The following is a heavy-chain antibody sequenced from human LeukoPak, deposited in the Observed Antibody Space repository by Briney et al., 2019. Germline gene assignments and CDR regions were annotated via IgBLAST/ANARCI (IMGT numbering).Heavy chain of an antibody. CDR2: VDSSGNT. CDR3: ARQFLVGSTFHAFDL. J-gene: IGHJ3*01. Sequence: TSETLPLTCSVSVVSMNGYYWSWLRQSAGNRLEWIGHVDSSGNTNYNPSLESRVTMSVDTSKKQFSLKLTSVTAADMAVYFCARQFLVGSTFHAFDLWGQGTRVTVSS. CDR1: VVSMNGYY. V-gene: IGHV4-4*07. D-gene: IGHD1-26*01.